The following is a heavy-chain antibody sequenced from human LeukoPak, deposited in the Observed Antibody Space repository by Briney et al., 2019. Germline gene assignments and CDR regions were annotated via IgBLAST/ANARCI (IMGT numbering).Heavy chain of an antibody. J-gene: IGHJ3*01. D-gene: IGHD1-26*01. CDR2: INPSGGST. CDR3: ARASGIVDNLQL. V-gene: IGHV1-46*01. CDR1: GFSFTSYY. Sequence: ASVKVSCKASGFSFTSYYMHWVRQAPGQGLEWMGVINPSGGSTSYAQKFQGRVTTTRDTSTSTVYMELSSLRSEDTALYYCARASGIVDNLQLWGQGTMVTVSS.